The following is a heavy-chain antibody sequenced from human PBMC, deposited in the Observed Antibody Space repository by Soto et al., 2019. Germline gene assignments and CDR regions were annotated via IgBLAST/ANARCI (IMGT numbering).Heavy chain of an antibody. CDR1: GFTFTSSA. CDR2: IVPENGNT. D-gene: IGHD2-2*01. V-gene: IGHV1-58*01. J-gene: IGHJ4*02. CDR3: ATGRLPPMLPFDY. Sequence: ASVKVSCKASGFTFTSSAVQWVRQARGQRLEWIGWIVPENGNTNYAQKFQDRVTMTKDTSTNTAYMELSSLRSEDTAVYYCATGRLPPMLPFDYWGQGTLVTVSS.